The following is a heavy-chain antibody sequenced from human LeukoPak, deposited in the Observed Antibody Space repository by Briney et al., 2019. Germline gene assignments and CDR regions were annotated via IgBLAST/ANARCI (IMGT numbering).Heavy chain of an antibody. J-gene: IGHJ6*02. CDR3: AKGDYYDFWSGYWGYYYGMDV. CDR1: GFTFSSYG. CDR2: ISYDGSNK. Sequence: PGGSLRLSCAASGFTFSSYGMHWVRQAPGKGLEWVAVISYDGSNKYYADSVKGRFTISRDNSKNTLYQQMNSLRAEDTAVYYCAKGDYYDFWSGYWGYYYGMDVWGQGTTVTVSS. D-gene: IGHD3-3*01. V-gene: IGHV3-30*18.